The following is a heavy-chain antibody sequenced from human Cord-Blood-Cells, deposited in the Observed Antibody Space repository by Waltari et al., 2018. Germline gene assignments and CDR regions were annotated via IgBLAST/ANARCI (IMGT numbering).Heavy chain of an antibody. D-gene: IGHD2-2*02. V-gene: IGHV1-24*01. Sequence: LEWMGGFDPEDGETIYAQKFQGRVTMTEDTSTDTAYMELSSLRSEDTAVYYCATGFIGIVVVPAAIGYWGQGTPVTVSS. CDR2: FDPEDGET. J-gene: IGHJ4*02. CDR3: ATGFIGIVVVPAAIGY.